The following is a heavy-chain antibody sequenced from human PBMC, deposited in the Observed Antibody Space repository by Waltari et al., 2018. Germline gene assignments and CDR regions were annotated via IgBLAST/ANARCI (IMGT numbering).Heavy chain of an antibody. CDR1: GGSISSYY. Sequence: QVQLQESGPGLVKPSETLSLTCTVPGGSISSYYWSWIRQPPGKGLEWIGYIYYSGSTNYNPSLKSRVTISVDTSRNQFSLKLSSVTAADKAVYYCARDYGSGSYDYWGQGTLVTVSS. CDR2: IYYSGST. CDR3: ARDYGSGSYDY. V-gene: IGHV4-59*01. J-gene: IGHJ4*02. D-gene: IGHD3-10*01.